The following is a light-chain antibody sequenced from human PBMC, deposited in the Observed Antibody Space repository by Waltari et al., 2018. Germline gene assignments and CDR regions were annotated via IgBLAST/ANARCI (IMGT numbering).Light chain of an antibody. CDR3: HSRDSSGNVL. V-gene: IGLV3-19*01. CDR2: GKN. CDR1: SLRTYY. J-gene: IGLJ2*01. Sequence: SSELTQDPAVSVALGQTVRITCQGASLRTYYVSWFHQKPGQAPALVIYGKNNRPAGIPDRFSVSSSGSTASLTIIGAQAEDEADYYCHSRDSSGNVLIGGVTKLTVV.